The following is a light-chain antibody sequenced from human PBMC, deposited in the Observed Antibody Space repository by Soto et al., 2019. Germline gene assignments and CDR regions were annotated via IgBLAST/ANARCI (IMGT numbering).Light chain of an antibody. CDR3: QQSYSTPIT. Sequence: EMRLTQSPDTVSLAPGERSTLSCRASQSVSNNYLAWYQQKPGQAPRLLIYGASNRATGIPDRFSGSGSGTDFTLTISSLQPEDFATYYCQQSYSTPITFGQGTRLEI. CDR2: GAS. CDR1: QSVSNNY. V-gene: IGKV3-20*01. J-gene: IGKJ5*01.